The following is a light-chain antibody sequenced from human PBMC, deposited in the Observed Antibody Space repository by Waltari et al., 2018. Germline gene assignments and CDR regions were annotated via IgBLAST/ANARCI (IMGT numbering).Light chain of an antibody. V-gene: IGKV3-15*01. J-gene: IGKJ1*01. CDR2: GVS. CDR1: QSVSNN. CDR3: QQYNVWPRT. Sequence: VMTQSPATLSESPGKMVTLTCRASQSVSNNGAWYQQRPGQAPRLLIYGVSTRATDVPAKFSGSRSGTEVTLTINTLQSEDAATYYCQQYNVWPRTFGQGTKVEI.